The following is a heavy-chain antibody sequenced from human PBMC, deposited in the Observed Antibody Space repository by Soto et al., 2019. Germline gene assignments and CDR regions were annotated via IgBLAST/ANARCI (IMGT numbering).Heavy chain of an antibody. J-gene: IGHJ5*02. V-gene: IGHV4-61*01. CDR1: GDSVSSDRYF. Sequence: QVQLRESGPGLLKASETLSLTCSVSGDSVSSDRYFWTWIRQPPGKGLEWIAYISYTGDTNYNPSLDSRVTISVDTSRNQFSLTLTSVTAADTAVYFCARIVVGATVDLWGQGSLVTVSS. D-gene: IGHD1-26*01. CDR2: ISYTGDT. CDR3: ARIVVGATVDL.